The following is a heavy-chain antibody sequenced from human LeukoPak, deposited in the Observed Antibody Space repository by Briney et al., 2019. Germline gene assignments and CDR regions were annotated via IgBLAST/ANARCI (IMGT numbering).Heavy chain of an antibody. D-gene: IGHD3-22*01. CDR3: ARRVGYYDNSGYYQYYFDY. Sequence: PSETLSLTCTVSGGSIRSSYYYWGWIRQPPGKGLEWIGSIYYSGSTYYNPSLKSRVTISVDTSKNQFSLKLTSVTAADTAVYYCARRVGYYDNSGYYQYYFDYWGQGTLVTVSS. CDR2: IYYSGST. CDR1: GGSIRSSYYY. V-gene: IGHV4-39*01. J-gene: IGHJ4*02.